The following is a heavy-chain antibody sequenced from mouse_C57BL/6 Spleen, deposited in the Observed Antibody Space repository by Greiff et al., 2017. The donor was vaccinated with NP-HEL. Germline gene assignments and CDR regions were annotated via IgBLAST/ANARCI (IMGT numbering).Heavy chain of an antibody. V-gene: IGHV5-16*01. CDR3: ARVAQATDAMDY. CDR2: INYDGSST. D-gene: IGHD3-2*02. Sequence: DVMLVESEGGLVQPGSSMKLSCTASGFTFSDYYMAWVRQVPEKGLEWVANINYDGSSTYYLDSLKSRFIISRDNAKNILYLQMSSLKSEDTATYYCARVAQATDAMDYWGQGTSVTVSS. CDR1: GFTFSDYY. J-gene: IGHJ4*01.